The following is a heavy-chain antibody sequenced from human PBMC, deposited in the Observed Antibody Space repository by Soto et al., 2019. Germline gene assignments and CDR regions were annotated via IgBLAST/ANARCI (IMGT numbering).Heavy chain of an antibody. CDR3: ARGLTLGADY. J-gene: IGHJ4*02. CDR2: INAGNGNT. Sequence: ASVKVSCKASGYTFNNYDIDWVRQATGQRLEWMGWINAGNGNTKYSQKYQGRVTITRDTSASTAYMELSSLRSEDTAVYYCARGLTLGADYWGQGTLVTVSS. V-gene: IGHV1-3*01. CDR1: GYTFNNYD.